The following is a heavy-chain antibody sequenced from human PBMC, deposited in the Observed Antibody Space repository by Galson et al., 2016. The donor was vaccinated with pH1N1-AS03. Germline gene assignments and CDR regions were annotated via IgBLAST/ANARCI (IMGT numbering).Heavy chain of an antibody. D-gene: IGHD1-20*01. J-gene: IGHJ4*02. CDR3: AKVLTIAGSTYLFDY. V-gene: IGHV3-23*01. CDR1: GFTFSGYA. CDR2: VSDSGGAT. Sequence: SLRLSCAASGFTFSGYAMSWVRQAPGKGLEWVAIVSDSGGATFYADSVKGRFTISRDNYKNTLSLQMNSLGVEDTAIYYCAKVLTIAGSTYLFDYWGPGTLVTVAS.